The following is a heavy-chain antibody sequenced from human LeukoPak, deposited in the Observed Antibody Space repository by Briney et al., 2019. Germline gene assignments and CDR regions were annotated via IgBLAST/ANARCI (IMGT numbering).Heavy chain of an antibody. D-gene: IGHD3-10*01. CDR1: GFTFSSNS. Sequence: GGSLRLSCAASGFTFSSNSMTWVRQTPGKGLEWVSGISGSGDSTYYADSVKGRCTISRDNSRNTLYLQMSSLRAEDTAVYYCAKWSGFGDDWGQGTLVTVSS. CDR3: AKWSGFGDD. CDR2: ISGSGDST. J-gene: IGHJ4*02. V-gene: IGHV3-23*01.